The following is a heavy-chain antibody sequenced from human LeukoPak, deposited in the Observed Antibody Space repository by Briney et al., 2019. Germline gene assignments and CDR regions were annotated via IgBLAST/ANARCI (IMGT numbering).Heavy chain of an antibody. CDR2: INPSGGST. Sequence: ASVNVSCKASGYTFTSYYMHWVRQAPGQGLEWMGIINPSGGSTTYAQKFQGRVTMTRDTSTSTVYMELSSLRSEDTAVYYCARHLGYNWNYGGWFDPWGQGTLVTVSS. CDR1: GYTFTSYY. CDR3: ARHLGYNWNYGGWFDP. V-gene: IGHV1-46*01. J-gene: IGHJ5*02. D-gene: IGHD1-7*01.